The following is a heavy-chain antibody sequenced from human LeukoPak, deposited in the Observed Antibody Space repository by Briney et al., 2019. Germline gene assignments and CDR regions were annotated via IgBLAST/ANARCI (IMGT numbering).Heavy chain of an antibody. D-gene: IGHD3-22*01. CDR2: MYYTGTT. CDR3: ARESVVIIIDY. J-gene: IGHJ4*02. Sequence: SETLSLTCTVSGGSISSSNYFWGWIRQPPGKGLEWIGIMYYTGTTYYYSPSLKSRVTISVDTSKNQFSLRVRSVTAADTAVYYCARESVVIIIDYWGQGNLVTVSS. CDR1: GGSISSSNYF. V-gene: IGHV4-39*02.